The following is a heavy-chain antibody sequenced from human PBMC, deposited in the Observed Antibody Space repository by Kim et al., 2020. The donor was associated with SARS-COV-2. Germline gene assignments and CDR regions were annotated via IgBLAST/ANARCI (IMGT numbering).Heavy chain of an antibody. D-gene: IGHD5-12*01. CDR3: ARGASGYSFDI. V-gene: IGHV3-74*01. CDR1: GFTFGNYW. CDR2: INSDGSVT. J-gene: IGHJ3*02. Sequence: GGSLRLSCAASGFTFGNYWMHWVRQAPGKGLVWVSHINSDGSVTTYADSVKGRSTISRDNTQKTPYLQLSGLRAEDTAMYHCARGASGYSFDIWGLGTIVTVS.